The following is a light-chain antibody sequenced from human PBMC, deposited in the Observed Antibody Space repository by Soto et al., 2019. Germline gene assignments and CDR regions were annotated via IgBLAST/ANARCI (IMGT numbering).Light chain of an antibody. CDR1: SSDIGGYKY. CDR2: EVT. CDR3: SSYTSSDTLYV. Sequence: QSVLTQPASVSGSPGQSITISCTGTSSDIGGYKYVSWYQQHPGKAPKLMIYEVTYRPSGVSDRFSGSKSGNTASLTVSGLQAEDEADYYCSSYTSSDTLYVFGTGTKLTVL. J-gene: IGLJ1*01. V-gene: IGLV2-14*01.